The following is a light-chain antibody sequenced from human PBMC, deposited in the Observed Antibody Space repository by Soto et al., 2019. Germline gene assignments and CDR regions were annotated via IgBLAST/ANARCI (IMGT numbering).Light chain of an antibody. CDR2: AAS. Sequence: DIQMTQSPSSLSASVGDRVTITCRASQSISSYLNWYQQKPGKAPKLLIYAASSLQSGVPSRFSGSGSGTDFTLNISSLQPEDFETYFCQQANSFPLTFGPGTKVDI. CDR3: QQANSFPLT. V-gene: IGKV1-39*01. CDR1: QSISSY. J-gene: IGKJ3*01.